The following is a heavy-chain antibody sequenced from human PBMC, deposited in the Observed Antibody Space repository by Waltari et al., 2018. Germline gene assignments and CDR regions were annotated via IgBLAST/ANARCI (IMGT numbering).Heavy chain of an antibody. D-gene: IGHD2-2*01. V-gene: IGHV4-34*01. CDR2: INHSGST. CDR3: ARGYCSSTSCYLDY. J-gene: IGHJ4*02. CDR1: GGSFSGHY. Sequence: QVQLQQWGAGLLKPSETLSLTCAVYGGSFSGHYWSWIRQPPGKGLEWIGEINHSGSTNYNPSLKSRVTISVDTSKNQFSLKLSSVTAADTAVYYCARGYCSSTSCYLDYWGQGTLVTVSS.